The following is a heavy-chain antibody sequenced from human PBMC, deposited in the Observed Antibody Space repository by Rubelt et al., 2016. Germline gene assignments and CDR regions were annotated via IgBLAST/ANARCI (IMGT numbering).Heavy chain of an antibody. CDR3: ARARDYGDYFSTYPPDAFDI. D-gene: IGHD4-17*01. Sequence: QVQLVESGGGVVQPGRSLRLSCAASGFTFSSYAMHWVRQAPGKGLEWVAVISYDGSNQYYAAPVKGRFTLSQYHSKNTLYLQMTVLRAEDTAVYYCARARDYGDYFSTYPPDAFDIWGQGTMVTVSS. V-gene: IGHV3-30*04. CDR2: ISYDGSNQ. CDR1: GFTFSSYA. J-gene: IGHJ3*02.